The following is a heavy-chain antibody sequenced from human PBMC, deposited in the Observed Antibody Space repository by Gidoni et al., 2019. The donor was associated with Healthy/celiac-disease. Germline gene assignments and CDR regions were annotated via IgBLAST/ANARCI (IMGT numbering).Heavy chain of an antibody. CDR3: TPSGIAVAGHDAFDI. D-gene: IGHD6-19*01. V-gene: IGHV3-15*01. Sequence: EVQLVESGGGLVKPGGSLRLSFAASGFLFSKAWMSWVRQAPGKGLEWVGRIKSKTDGGTTDYAATVKGRFTISRDDSKNTLYLQMNSLKTEDTAVYYCTPSGIAVAGHDAFDIWGQGTMVTVSS. J-gene: IGHJ3*02. CDR1: GFLFSKAW. CDR2: IKSKTDGGTT.